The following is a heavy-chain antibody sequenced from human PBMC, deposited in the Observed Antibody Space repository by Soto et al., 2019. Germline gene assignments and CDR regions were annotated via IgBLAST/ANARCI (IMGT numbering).Heavy chain of an antibody. Sequence: EVQLVESGGGLVQPGGSLKLSCAASGFTFSGSAMHWVRQASGKGLEWVGRIRSNANSYATAYAAWVKGRFTIARDDSKNTAYQQMNSLKTEDTAVYYGTGVVPAAGGFYYYHGMDVWGQGTTVTVSS. CDR1: GFTFSGSA. V-gene: IGHV3-73*02. CDR3: TGVVPAAGGFYYYHGMDV. J-gene: IGHJ6*02. D-gene: IGHD2-2*01. CDR2: IRSNANSYAT.